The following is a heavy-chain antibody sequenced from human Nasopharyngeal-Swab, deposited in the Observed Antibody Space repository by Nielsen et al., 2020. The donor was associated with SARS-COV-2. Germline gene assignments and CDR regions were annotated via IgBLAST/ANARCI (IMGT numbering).Heavy chain of an antibody. V-gene: IGHV3-23*01. D-gene: IGHD2-2*01. CDR2: ISVSGGIT. J-gene: IGHJ6*03. CDR3: AKDPYQPYCMDV. Sequence: WIRQPPGKGLEWVSAISVSGGITYYADSVKGRFTISRDNSKNTLYLQMNSLRAEDTAVYYCAKDPYQPYCMDVWGKGTTVTVSS.